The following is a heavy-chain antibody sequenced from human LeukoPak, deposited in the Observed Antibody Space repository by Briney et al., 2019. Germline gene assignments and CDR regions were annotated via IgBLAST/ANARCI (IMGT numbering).Heavy chain of an antibody. CDR3: AREVPDTAMVPL. Sequence: WETLSLTCTVSGVSISGYYWSWIRQPPGKGLEWIGYIYSSGNTNYNPSLKSRVTISVDTSKNQFSLKLSSVTAADTAVYYCAREVPDTAMVPLWGQGTLVTVSS. D-gene: IGHD5-18*01. J-gene: IGHJ4*02. CDR1: GVSISGYY. CDR2: IYSSGNT. V-gene: IGHV4-59*01.